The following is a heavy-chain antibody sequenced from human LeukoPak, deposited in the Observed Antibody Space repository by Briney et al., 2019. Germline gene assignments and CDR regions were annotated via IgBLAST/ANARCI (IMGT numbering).Heavy chain of an antibody. V-gene: IGHV4-39*07. D-gene: IGHD1-20*01. CDR1: GGSISSSSYY. CDR3: ARTRQQQTPIRYNWNDGGISLDY. J-gene: IGHJ4*02. Sequence: PSETLSLTCTVSGGSISSSSYYWGWIRQPPGKGLEWIGSIYYSGSTYYNPSLKSRVTISVDTSKNQFSLKLSSVTAADTAVYYCARTRQQQTPIRYNWNDGGISLDYWGQGTLVTVSS. CDR2: IYYSGST.